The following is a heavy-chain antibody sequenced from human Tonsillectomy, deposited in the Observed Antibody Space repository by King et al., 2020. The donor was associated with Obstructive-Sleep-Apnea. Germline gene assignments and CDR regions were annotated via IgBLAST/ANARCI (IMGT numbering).Heavy chain of an antibody. D-gene: IGHD6-19*01. CDR2: IYYSGST. V-gene: IGHV4-39*01. Sequence: LQLQESGPGLVKPSETLSLTCTVSGGSISSSSYYWGWIRQPPGKGLEWIGSIYYSGSTYYNPSLKSRVTISVDTSQNQFSLKLSSVTAADTAVYYCARHPPFIAVGLHFDYWGQGTLVTVSS. CDR1: GGSISSSSYY. J-gene: IGHJ4*02. CDR3: ARHPPFIAVGLHFDY.